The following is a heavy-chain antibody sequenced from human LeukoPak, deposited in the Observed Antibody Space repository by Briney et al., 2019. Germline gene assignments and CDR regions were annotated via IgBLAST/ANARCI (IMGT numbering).Heavy chain of an antibody. D-gene: IGHD6-19*01. V-gene: IGHV3-74*01. CDR1: GFSFSSHW. CDR3: ARTIAVNGGDFDY. J-gene: IGHJ4*02. CDR2: INGDGTTS. Sequence: AGGSLRLSCAASGFSFSSHWMYWVRHTPGKGLVWVARINGDGTTSSHADSVKGRFTISRDNAKNTLYLQMNSLRAEDTALYYCARTIAVNGGDFDYWGQGTLVTVSS.